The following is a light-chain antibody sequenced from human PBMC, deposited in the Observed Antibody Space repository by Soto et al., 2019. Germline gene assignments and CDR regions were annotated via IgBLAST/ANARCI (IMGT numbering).Light chain of an antibody. Sequence: QAVVTQEPSLTVSPGGTVTLTCDSSTGAVTRDHYPYWFQQKPGQAPRTLIYDTSNKHSWTPARFSGSLLGGKAALTLSGAQPEDEADYYCLLHYVGVAGFGGGTKLTVL. V-gene: IGLV7-46*01. CDR3: LLHYVGVAG. CDR2: DTS. CDR1: TGAVTRDHY. J-gene: IGLJ3*02.